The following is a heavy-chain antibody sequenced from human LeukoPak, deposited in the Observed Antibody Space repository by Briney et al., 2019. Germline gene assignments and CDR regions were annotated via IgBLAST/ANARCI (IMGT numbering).Heavy chain of an antibody. CDR3: STDRGVTS. Sequence: KTGGSLRLSCAASGFTFSGYAMSWVRQAPGKGLEWVGRIKSKRDGGTADYAAPVKGRFTISRDDSRNTLYLQMNSLETEDTAVYYCSTDRGVTSWGQGTLVTVSS. J-gene: IGHJ5*02. D-gene: IGHD3-10*01. CDR1: GFTFSGYA. V-gene: IGHV3-15*01. CDR2: IKSKRDGGTA.